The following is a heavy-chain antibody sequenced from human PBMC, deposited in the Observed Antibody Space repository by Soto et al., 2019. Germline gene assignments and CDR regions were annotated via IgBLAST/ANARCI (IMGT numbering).Heavy chain of an antibody. CDR2: IYYSGST. CDR3: ARDLGGWFDP. CDR1: GGSISSYY. V-gene: IGHV4-59*01. J-gene: IGHJ5*02. D-gene: IGHD3-16*01. Sequence: SETLSLTCTVSGGSISSYYWSWIRQPPGKGLEWIGYIYYSGSTNYNPSLKSRVTISVDTSKNQFSLKLSSVTAADTAAYYCARDLGGWFDPWGQGTLVTVSS.